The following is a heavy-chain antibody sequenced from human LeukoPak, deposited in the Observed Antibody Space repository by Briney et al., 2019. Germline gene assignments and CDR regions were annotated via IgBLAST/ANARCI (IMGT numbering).Heavy chain of an antibody. CDR3: ARGIQLWLVNYYGMDV. V-gene: IGHV3-11*04. Sequence: GGSLRLSCAASGFTFSDYYMSWIRQAPGKGLEWVSYISSSGSTIYYADSVKGRFTISRDNAKNSLYLQMNSLRAEDTAVYYCARGIQLWLVNYYGMDVWGQGTTVTVSS. CDR1: GFTFSDYY. D-gene: IGHD5-18*01. CDR2: ISSSGSTI. J-gene: IGHJ6*02.